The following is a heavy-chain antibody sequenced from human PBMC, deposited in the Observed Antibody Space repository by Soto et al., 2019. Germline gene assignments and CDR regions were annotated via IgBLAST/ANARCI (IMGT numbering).Heavy chain of an antibody. Sequence: SGTLSLTCTVSGGSISSGGYYWSWIRQHPGKGLEWIGYIYYSGSTYYNPSLKSRVTISVDTSKNQFSLKLSSVTAADTAVYYCARVVTMVRGVIINYFDYWGQGTLVTVSS. CDR3: ARVVTMVRGVIINYFDY. J-gene: IGHJ4*02. CDR1: GGSISSGGYY. D-gene: IGHD3-10*01. V-gene: IGHV4-31*03. CDR2: IYYSGST.